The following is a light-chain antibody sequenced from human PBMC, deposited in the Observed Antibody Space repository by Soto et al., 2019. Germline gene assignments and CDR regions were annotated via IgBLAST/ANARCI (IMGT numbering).Light chain of an antibody. J-gene: IGKJ2*02. V-gene: IGKV1-39*01. Sequence: MTQSPATLSVSPGERATLSCRASQSVGSNLAWYQQKVGKAPKLLIYAASSLQRGVPSRFSGSGSGTDFTLTISSLQPEDFATYYCQQSYSTPRTFGQGTKLEIK. CDR2: AAS. CDR3: QQSYSTPRT. CDR1: QSVGSN.